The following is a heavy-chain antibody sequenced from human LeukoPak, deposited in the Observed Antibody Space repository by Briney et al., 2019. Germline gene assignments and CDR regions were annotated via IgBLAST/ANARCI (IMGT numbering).Heavy chain of an antibody. CDR3: ARDCCSGGGPLDI. CDR1: GFTFSNYG. CDR2: IAVVGGNT. D-gene: IGHD2-15*01. J-gene: IGHJ4*02. Sequence: PGGSLRLSCAASGFTFSNYGMAWDRQAPGKGLEWVSTIAVVGGNTHYADSVEGRFTISRQDSNNALHLQLNSLRAEDTAIYYCARDCCSGGGPLDIWGQGTLVTVSS. V-gene: IGHV3-23*01.